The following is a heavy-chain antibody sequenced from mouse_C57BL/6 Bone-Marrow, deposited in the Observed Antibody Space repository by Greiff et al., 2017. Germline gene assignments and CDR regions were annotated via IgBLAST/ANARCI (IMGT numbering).Heavy chain of an antibody. CDR3: ARGGVWYFDV. J-gene: IGHJ1*03. CDR2: ISSGGSYT. CDR1: GFTFSSYG. V-gene: IGHV5-6*01. Sequence: EVQGVESGGDLVKPGGSLKLSCAASGFTFSSYGMSWVRQTPDKRLEWVATISSGGSYTYYPDSVKGRFTISRDNAKNTLYLQMSSLKSEDTAVYYCARGGVWYFDVWGTGTTVTVSS.